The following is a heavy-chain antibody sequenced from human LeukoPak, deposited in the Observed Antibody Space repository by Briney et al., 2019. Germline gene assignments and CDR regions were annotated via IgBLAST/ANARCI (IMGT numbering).Heavy chain of an antibody. J-gene: IGHJ4*02. CDR1: GFTFSSYA. D-gene: IGHD1/OR15-1a*01. Sequence: GGSLRLSCAASGFTFSSYAMHWVRQAPGKGLEWVAVISYDGSNKYYADSVKGRFTISRDNSKNTLYLQMNSLRAEDTAVYYCARGVPQGTEQQSEVPFDYWGQGTLVTVSS. V-gene: IGHV3-30-3*01. CDR3: ARGVPQGTEQQSEVPFDY. CDR2: ISYDGSNK.